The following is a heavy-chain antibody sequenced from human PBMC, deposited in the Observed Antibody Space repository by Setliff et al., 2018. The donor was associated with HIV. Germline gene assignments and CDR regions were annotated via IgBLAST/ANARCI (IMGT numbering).Heavy chain of an antibody. V-gene: IGHV4-34*01. D-gene: IGHD3-3*01. CDR3: ACRYYDLWSNYYTGIPYWGQGRFDY. CDR2: INHSGSA. J-gene: IGHJ4*02. CDR1: GGSFGGYS. Sequence: SETLSLTCAVYGGSFGGYSWIWIRQPPGKGLEWIGEINHSGSANYNPSLKSRVTISLDTSRNQFSLKLTSMTAADTSVYYCACRYYDLWSNYYTGIPYWGQGRFDYWGQGTLVTVSS.